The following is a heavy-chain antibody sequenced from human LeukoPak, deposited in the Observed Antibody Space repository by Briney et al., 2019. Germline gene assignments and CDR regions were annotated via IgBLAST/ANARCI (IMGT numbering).Heavy chain of an antibody. J-gene: IGHJ4*02. CDR1: GFTFSSYA. CDR3: AKDPVVFHGGSGWHHFDY. D-gene: IGHD6-19*01. V-gene: IGHV3-23*01. CDR2: ISGSGVSA. Sequence: PGGSLRLSCAASGFTFSSYAMSWVRQTPGKGLEWVSTISGSGVSAYYGDAVYADSVKGRFTISRDDSKNTLHLQMDSLRVEDTAIYYCAKDPVVFHGGSGWHHFDYWGQGTLVTVSS.